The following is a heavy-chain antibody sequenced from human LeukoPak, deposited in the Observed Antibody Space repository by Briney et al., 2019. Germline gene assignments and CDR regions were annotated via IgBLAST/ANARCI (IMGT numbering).Heavy chain of an antibody. V-gene: IGHV1-69*04. CDR2: IIPILGIA. CDR1: GGTFSSYA. J-gene: IGHJ6*02. CDR3: ARTDSGYDWYGDYSYYYGMDV. D-gene: IGHD5-12*01. Sequence: ASVKVSCKASGGTFSSYATSWVRQAPGQGLEWMGRIIPILGIANYAQKFQGRVTITADKSTSTAYMELSSLRSEDTAVYYCARTDSGYDWYGDYSYYYGMDVWGQGTTVTVSS.